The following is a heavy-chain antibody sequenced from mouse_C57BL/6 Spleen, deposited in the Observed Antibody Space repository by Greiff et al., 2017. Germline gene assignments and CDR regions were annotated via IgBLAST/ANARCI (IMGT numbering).Heavy chain of an antibody. CDR3: ARGSYWYFDV. V-gene: IGHV5-16*01. CDR1: GFTFSDYY. CDR2: INYDGSST. Sequence: EVKLVESEGGLVQPGSSMKLSCPASGFTFSDYYMAWVRQVPEKGLEWVANINYDGSSTYYLDSLKSRFIISRDNAKNILYLQMSSLKSEDTATYYCARGSYWYFDVWGTGTTVTVSS. J-gene: IGHJ1*03.